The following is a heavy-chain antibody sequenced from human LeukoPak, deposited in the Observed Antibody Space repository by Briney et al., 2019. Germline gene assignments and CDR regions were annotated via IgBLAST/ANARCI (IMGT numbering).Heavy chain of an antibody. CDR2: TYYRSKWYN. Sequence: SQTLSLTCAISGDSVSSNSAAWNWIRQSPSRGLEWLGRTYYRSKWYNDYAVSVKSRITINPDTSKNQFSLHLNSVTAADTAVYYCARRFRITIFGPVGFDYWGQGTLVTVSS. V-gene: IGHV6-1*01. CDR1: GDSVSSNSAA. J-gene: IGHJ4*02. D-gene: IGHD3-3*01. CDR3: ARRFRITIFGPVGFDY.